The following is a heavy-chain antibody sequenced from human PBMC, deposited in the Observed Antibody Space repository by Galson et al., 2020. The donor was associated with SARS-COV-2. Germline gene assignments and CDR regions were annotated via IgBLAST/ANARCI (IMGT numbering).Heavy chain of an antibody. Sequence: SQASETLSLTCAVSGGSFSGFSWNFIRQAPGQGLEWIGEINHSGGTKYNPSLKSRVTISLDTSKNHFSLMLSSVTAADTAVYYCARREGNPGNWFDPWGQGTLVTVSS. CDR3: ARREGNPGNWFDP. CDR2: INHSGGT. CDR1: GGSFSGFS. D-gene: IGHD1-26*01. J-gene: IGHJ5*02. V-gene: IGHV4-34*01.